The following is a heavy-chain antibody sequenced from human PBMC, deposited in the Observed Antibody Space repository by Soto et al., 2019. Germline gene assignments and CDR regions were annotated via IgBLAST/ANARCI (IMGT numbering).Heavy chain of an antibody. J-gene: IGHJ4*02. CDR1: GFTVSNNY. D-gene: IGHD6-19*01. Sequence: GGSLRLSCAASGFTVSNNYMSWVRQAPGKGLDWVSLIYPSTNTNYADSVKGRFTISRDNSKNTLYLQMDGLRAEDTAVYYCARDGVAGTFAYWGQGTLVTVSS. V-gene: IGHV3-53*01. CDR3: ARDGVAGTFAY. CDR2: IYPSTNT.